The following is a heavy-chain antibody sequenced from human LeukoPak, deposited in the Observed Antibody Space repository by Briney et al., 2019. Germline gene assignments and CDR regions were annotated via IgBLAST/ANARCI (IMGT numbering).Heavy chain of an antibody. D-gene: IGHD3-10*01. CDR1: GGSFSGYY. Sequence: SETLSLTCAVYGGSFSGYYWSWIRQPPGKGLEWIGEINHSGSTNYNPSLKSRVTISVDTSKNQFSLKLSSVTAADTAVYYCARGGGSPNCWGQGTLVTVSS. CDR2: INHSGST. CDR3: ARGGGSPNC. J-gene: IGHJ4*02. V-gene: IGHV4-34*01.